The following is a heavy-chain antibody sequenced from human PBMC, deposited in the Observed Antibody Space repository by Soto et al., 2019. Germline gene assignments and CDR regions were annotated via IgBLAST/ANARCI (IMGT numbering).Heavy chain of an antibody. Sequence: SETLSLTCTVSGGSISNYFCNWIRQPAGKGLEWIGRIDNSGSTNYNPSLKSRITMSADTSRNQFSLKLNSVTAADTAVYYCARGGQDFWSGPFGYWGQGALVTVS. CDR3: ARGGQDFWSGPFGY. V-gene: IGHV4-4*07. D-gene: IGHD3-3*01. CDR2: IDNSGST. J-gene: IGHJ4*02. CDR1: GGSISNYF.